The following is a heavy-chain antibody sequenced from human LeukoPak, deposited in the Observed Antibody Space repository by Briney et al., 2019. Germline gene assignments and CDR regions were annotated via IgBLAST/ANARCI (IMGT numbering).Heavy chain of an antibody. CDR2: INHSGST. CDR1: GGSISSSSYY. D-gene: IGHD6-19*01. CDR3: ARLSYSSGNDY. Sequence: SETLSLTCTVSGGSISSSSYYWGWIRQPPGKGLEYIGEINHSGSTNYNPSLKSRVTISVDTSKNQFSLKLSSVTAADTAVYYCARLSYSSGNDYWGQGTLVTVSS. V-gene: IGHV4-39*01. J-gene: IGHJ4*02.